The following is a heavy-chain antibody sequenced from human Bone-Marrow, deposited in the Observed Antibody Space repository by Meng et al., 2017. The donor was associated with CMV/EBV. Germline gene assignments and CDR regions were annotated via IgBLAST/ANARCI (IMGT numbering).Heavy chain of an antibody. V-gene: IGHV4-59*01. CDR3: ARDRISWSFDL. D-gene: IGHD2-15*01. CDR2: IHYSGNT. J-gene: IGHJ2*01. Sequence: SETLSLTCTVSGDSISSYYWSWIRQPPGKGLEWIGYIHYSGNTNYSPSLKSRVTISVDTSKNQFSLNLSSVTAADTAVYYCARDRISWSFDLWGRGTLVTVSS. CDR1: GDSISSYY.